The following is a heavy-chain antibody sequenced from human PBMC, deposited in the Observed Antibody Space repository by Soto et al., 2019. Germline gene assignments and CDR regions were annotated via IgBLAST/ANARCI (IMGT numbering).Heavy chain of an antibody. Sequence: PLSDTSAVYGGSFSDYYWSCISQPPGKGLEWIGEINHSGSTNYNPSLKSRVTISVDTSKNQFSLKLSSVTAADTAVYYCARGGYNWKAGDAFDIWGQGTMVTVSS. J-gene: IGHJ3*02. CDR3: ARGGYNWKAGDAFDI. CDR2: INHSGST. CDR1: GGSFSDYY. D-gene: IGHD1-20*01. V-gene: IGHV4-34*01.